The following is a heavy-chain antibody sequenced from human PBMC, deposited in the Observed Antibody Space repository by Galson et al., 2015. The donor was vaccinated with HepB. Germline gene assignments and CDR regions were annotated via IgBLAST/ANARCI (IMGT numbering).Heavy chain of an antibody. D-gene: IGHD1-26*01. CDR1: GFIFRNYA. J-gene: IGHJ4*02. V-gene: IGHV3-30-3*01. Sequence: SLRLSCASSGFIFRNYAVHWVRQAPGKGLEWVALRSYDGSSEYYAESAKGRFTISRDNSKNTLYLQMNSLRAEDTAVYYCARDWAGSVGRILDYWGQGTLVTVS. CDR2: RSYDGSSE. CDR3: ARDWAGSVGRILDY.